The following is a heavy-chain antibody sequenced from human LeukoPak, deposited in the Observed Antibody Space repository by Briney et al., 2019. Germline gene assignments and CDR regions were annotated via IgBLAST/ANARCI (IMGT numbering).Heavy chain of an antibody. CDR2: IKSKTDGGTT. Sequence: PGGSLRLSCAASVFTFSNAWMSWVRQAPGKGLEWVGRIKSKTDGGTTDYAAPVKGRFTISRDDSKNTLYLQMNSLKTEDTAVYYWTTDYLDIVATTSGAFDIWGQGTMVTVSS. CDR1: VFTFSNAW. J-gene: IGHJ3*02. V-gene: IGHV3-15*01. CDR3: TTDYLDIVATTSGAFDI. D-gene: IGHD5-12*01.